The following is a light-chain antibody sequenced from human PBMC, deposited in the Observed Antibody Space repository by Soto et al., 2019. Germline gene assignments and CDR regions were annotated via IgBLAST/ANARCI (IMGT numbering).Light chain of an antibody. CDR1: SSDVGGYNY. CDR2: EVS. J-gene: IGLJ3*02. CDR3: SSYTRSSTHWV. V-gene: IGLV2-14*01. Sequence: QSALTQPASVSGSPGQSITISCTGTSSDVGGYNYVSWYQQHPGKAPKLMIYEVSNRPSGVSNRFSGSKSGNTASLTISGRQAEDEADYYCSSYTRSSTHWVFGGGTKVTVL.